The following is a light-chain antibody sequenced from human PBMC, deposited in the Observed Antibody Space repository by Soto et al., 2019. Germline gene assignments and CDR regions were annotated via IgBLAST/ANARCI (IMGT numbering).Light chain of an antibody. CDR2: SAS. J-gene: IGKJ4*01. CDR3: QQSSYSPLT. V-gene: IGKV3-20*01. CDR1: QSVTNNY. Sequence: EIVLTQSPGTLSLSPGERATLSCRASQSVTNNYLAWYQQKPGQAPRLLIYSASSRATGIPDRFSGSGSGTDFTLTISRLEPEDLAVYFCQQSSYSPLTFGGGTKVEI.